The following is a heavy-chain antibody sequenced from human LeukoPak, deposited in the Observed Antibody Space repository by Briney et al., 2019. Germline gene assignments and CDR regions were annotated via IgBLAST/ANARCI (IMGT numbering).Heavy chain of an antibody. CDR1: GSIFGSYG. Sequence: GGSLRLSCAASGSIFGSYGMHWVRQAPGKGLEWVAVIWYDGSKEFYADSVKGRFTISRDNAKNTLYLQMNSLRAEDTAVYYCAREDYNDSGWYFDLWGRGTLVTVSS. CDR3: AREDYNDSGWYFDL. D-gene: IGHD4-17*01. V-gene: IGHV3-33*01. CDR2: IWYDGSKE. J-gene: IGHJ2*01.